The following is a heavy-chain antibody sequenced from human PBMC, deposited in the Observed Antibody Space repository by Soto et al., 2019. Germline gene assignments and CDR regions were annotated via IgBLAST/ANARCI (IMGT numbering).Heavy chain of an antibody. D-gene: IGHD1-1*01. J-gene: IGHJ4*02. Sequence: SETLSLTCAVSGGSISSGGYSWSCIRQPPGKGLEWIGYIYHSGSTYYNPSLKSRVTILEDTSKNQFSLKLNSVTAADTAVYYCAREGRMGTFDYWGQGALVTVSS. CDR3: AREGRMGTFDY. CDR1: GGSISSGGYS. CDR2: IYHSGST. V-gene: IGHV4-30-2*01.